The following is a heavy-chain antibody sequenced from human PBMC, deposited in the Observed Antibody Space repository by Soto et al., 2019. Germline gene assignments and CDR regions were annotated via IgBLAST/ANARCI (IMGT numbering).Heavy chain of an antibody. CDR2: AYYRSKWYK. V-gene: IGHV6-1*01. J-gene: IGHJ6*02. CDR3: AREFQGRAAAHSYYGMDV. D-gene: IGHD6-13*01. CDR1: GDSVSSNSTA. Sequence: QVPLQQSGPGLVKPSQTLSLTCATSGDSVSSNSTAWNWIRQSPSSGLEWPGRAYYRSKWYKDYAVPVKSPKLINPDTSKNPFSLQLNFVTPEDTAVYYCAREFQGRAAAHSYYGMDVWGQGTTVTVSS.